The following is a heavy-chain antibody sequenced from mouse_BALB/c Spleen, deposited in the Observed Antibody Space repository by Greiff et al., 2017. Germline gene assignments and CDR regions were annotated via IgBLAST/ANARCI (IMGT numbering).Heavy chain of an antibody. Sequence: VQLQQSGAELMKPGASVKISCKATGYTFSSYWIEWVKQRPGHGLEWIGEILPGSGSTNYNEKFKGKATFTADTSSNTAYMQLSSLTSEDSAVYYCARSTTATGAWFAYWGQGTLVTVSA. D-gene: IGHD1-2*01. J-gene: IGHJ3*01. V-gene: IGHV1-9*01. CDR1: GYTFSSYW. CDR3: ARSTTATGAWFAY. CDR2: ILPGSGST.